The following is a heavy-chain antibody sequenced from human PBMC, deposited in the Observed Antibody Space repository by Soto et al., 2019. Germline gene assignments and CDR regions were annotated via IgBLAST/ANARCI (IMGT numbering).Heavy chain of an antibody. CDR2: INPSGGST. D-gene: IGHD5-18*01. J-gene: IGHJ6*02. CDR3: ARGMDTAMDIYYYGMDL. CDR1: GYTFTSYY. Sequence: ASVKVSCKASGYTFTSYYMHWVRQAPGQGLEWMGIINPSGGSTSYAQKFLGRVTMTRDTSTSTVYMELSSLRSEDTAVYYCARGMDTAMDIYYYGMDLWGQGSSVTGSS. V-gene: IGHV1-46*01.